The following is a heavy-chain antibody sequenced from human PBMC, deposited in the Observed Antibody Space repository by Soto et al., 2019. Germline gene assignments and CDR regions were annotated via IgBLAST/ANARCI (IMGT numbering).Heavy chain of an antibody. V-gene: IGHV4-4*02. J-gene: IGHJ4*02. Sequence: QVQLQESGPGLMKPSGTLSLTCAVSGGSISTNWWSWVRPPPGKGLEWIGEIYHSESTNYNPSIKNLVTMSVDKSQNHLSLKLNSVTAADTAVYYCARHIAVSGTRGFDFWGQGTLVTVSS. D-gene: IGHD6-19*01. CDR1: GGSISTNW. CDR3: ARHIAVSGTRGFDF. CDR2: IYHSEST.